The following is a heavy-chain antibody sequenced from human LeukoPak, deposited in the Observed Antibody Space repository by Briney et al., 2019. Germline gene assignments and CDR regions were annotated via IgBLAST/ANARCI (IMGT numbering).Heavy chain of an antibody. Sequence: SETLSLTCAVSGGSFSGFYWSWIRQSPGKGLEWIGEYNHFGSTNYNPSLNNRVTISVDKSKNQFSLTLSSVTAADTAVYYCARGNRQLAYYGSGSRLPYDYWGQGSLVTVPS. V-gene: IGHV4-34*01. CDR2: YNHFGST. CDR1: GGSFSGFY. J-gene: IGHJ4*02. D-gene: IGHD3-10*01. CDR3: ARGNRQLAYYGSGSRLPYDY.